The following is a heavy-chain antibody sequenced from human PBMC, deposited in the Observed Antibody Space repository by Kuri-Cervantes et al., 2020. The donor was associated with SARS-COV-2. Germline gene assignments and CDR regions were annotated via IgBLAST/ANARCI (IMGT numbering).Heavy chain of an antibody. CDR2: ISAYNGNT. J-gene: IGHJ6*03. V-gene: IGHV1-18*01. CDR3: ARVPYYYDSSGYYYGGRIPYYYYYMDV. CDR1: GGTFSSYT. D-gene: IGHD3-22*01. Sequence: ASVKVSCKASGGTFSSYTISWVRQAPGQGLEWMGWISAYNGNTNYAQKLQGRVTMTTDTSTSTAYMELRSLRSDDTAVYYCARVPYYYDSSGYYYGGRIPYYYYYMDVWGKGTTVTVSS.